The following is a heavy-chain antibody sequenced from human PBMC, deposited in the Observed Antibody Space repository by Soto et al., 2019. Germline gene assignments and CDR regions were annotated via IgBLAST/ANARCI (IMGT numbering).Heavy chain of an antibody. J-gene: IGHJ5*02. Sequence: EVQLVQSGAEVKKPGESLRISCKGSGYSFTSYWISWVRQMPGKGLEWMGRIDPSDSYTNYSPSFQGHVTISADKSISTAYLQWSSLKASDTAMYYCARLRATPIAKQQLAVQVDPWGQGTLVTVSS. CDR2: IDPSDSYT. CDR1: GYSFTSYW. D-gene: IGHD6-13*01. V-gene: IGHV5-10-1*03. CDR3: ARLRATPIAKQQLAVQVDP.